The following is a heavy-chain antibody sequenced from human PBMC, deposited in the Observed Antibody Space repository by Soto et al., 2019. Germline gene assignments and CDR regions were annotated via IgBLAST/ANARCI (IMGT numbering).Heavy chain of an antibody. CDR3: ARWIVVVPAALPPLNWFDP. J-gene: IGHJ5*02. V-gene: IGHV4-59*01. CDR1: GGSISSYY. CDR2: IYYSGST. D-gene: IGHD2-2*01. Sequence: PSETLSLTCTVPGGSISSYYWSWIRQPPGKGLEWIGYIYYSGSTNYNPSLRSRVTISVDTSKNQFSLKLSSVTAADTAVYYCARWIVVVPAALPPLNWFDPWGQGTLVTVSS.